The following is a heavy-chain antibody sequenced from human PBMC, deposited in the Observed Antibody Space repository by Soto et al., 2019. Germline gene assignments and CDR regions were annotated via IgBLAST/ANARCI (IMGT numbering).Heavy chain of an antibody. CDR1: GGTFSSYA. Sequence: GASVKVSCKASGGTFSSYAISWVRQAPGQGLEWMGGIIPIFGTANYAQKFQGRVTITADESTSTAYMELSSLRSEDTAVYYCARAGTTMVRGVKDWFDPWGQGTLVTVSS. CDR3: ARAGTTMVRGVKDWFDP. V-gene: IGHV1-69*13. J-gene: IGHJ5*02. D-gene: IGHD3-10*01. CDR2: IIPIFGTA.